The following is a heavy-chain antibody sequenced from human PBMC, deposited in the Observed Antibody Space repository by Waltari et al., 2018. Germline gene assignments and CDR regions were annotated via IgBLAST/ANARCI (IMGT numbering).Heavy chain of an antibody. CDR2: IWYDGET. V-gene: IGHV4-59*11. CDR1: NRPISRPY. J-gene: IGHJ1*01. CDR3: AKGGGAGATFRH. D-gene: IGHD1-26*01. Sequence: QVRLQESGPGLVKPSGTLSITCTVANRPISRPYWSWIRQPPGKGLEWIGYIWYDGETTYNSSLKSRVTISVDTSKNQLFLSLSSVTAADTAIYYCAKGGGAGATFRHWGQGTLVTVSS.